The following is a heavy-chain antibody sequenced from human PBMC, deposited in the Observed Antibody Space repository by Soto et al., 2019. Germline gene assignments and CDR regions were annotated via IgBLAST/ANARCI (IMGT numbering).Heavy chain of an antibody. CDR2: ISAYNGNT. J-gene: IGHJ5*02. D-gene: IGHD6-19*01. Sequence: QVQLVQSGAEVKKPGASVKVSCKASGYTFTSYGISWLRQAPGQGLVWMGWISAYNGNTKYAQKLQVRVTMSTDTSTITAYMELRRLRYDDSLVYSCARGLVPDWFDPWCQGTRVTVSS. V-gene: IGHV1-18*01. CDR1: GYTFTSYG. CDR3: ARGLVPDWFDP.